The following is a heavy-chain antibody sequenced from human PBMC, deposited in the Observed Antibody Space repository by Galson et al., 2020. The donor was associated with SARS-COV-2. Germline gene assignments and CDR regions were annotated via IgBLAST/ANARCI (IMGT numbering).Heavy chain of an antibody. V-gene: IGHV2-70*11. CDR1: GFSLSTSGMC. D-gene: IGHD5-12*01. Sequence: SGPTLVKPTQTLTLTCTFSGFSLSTSGMCVSWIRQPPGKALDWLARIDWDDDKYYSTSLKTRLTISKDTSKNQVVLTMTNMDPVDTATYYCARLDSGYVAYDYWGQGTLVTVSS. CDR2: IDWDDDK. J-gene: IGHJ4*02. CDR3: ARLDSGYVAYDY.